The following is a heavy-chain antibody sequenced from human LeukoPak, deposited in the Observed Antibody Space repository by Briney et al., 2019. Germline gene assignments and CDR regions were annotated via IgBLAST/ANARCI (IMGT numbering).Heavy chain of an antibody. J-gene: IGHJ4*02. D-gene: IGHD6-19*01. CDR2: ISYDGSNK. Sequence: PGGSLRLSCAASGFTFSSYGMHWVRQAPGKGLEWVAVISYDGSNKYYADSVKGRFTISRDNAKNSLYLQMNSLRVEDVALYYCTRSTGWYNYFDYWGQGVLVTVSS. CDR1: GFTFSSYG. CDR3: TRSTGWYNYFDY. V-gene: IGHV3-30*03.